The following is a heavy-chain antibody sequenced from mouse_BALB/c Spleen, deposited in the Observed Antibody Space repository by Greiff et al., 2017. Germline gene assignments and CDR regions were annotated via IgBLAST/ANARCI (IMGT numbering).Heavy chain of an antibody. J-gene: IGHJ1*01. CDR3: ARGEVRRSFDV. V-gene: IGHV5-17*02. CDR2: ISSGSSTI. Sequence: EVKLVESGGGLVQPGGSRKLSCAASGFTFSSFGMHWVRQAPEKGLEWVAYISSGSSTIYYADTVKGRFTISRDNPKNTLFLQMTSLRSEDTAMYYSARGEVRRSFDVWGAGTTVTVSA. D-gene: IGHD2-14*01. CDR1: GFTFSSFG.